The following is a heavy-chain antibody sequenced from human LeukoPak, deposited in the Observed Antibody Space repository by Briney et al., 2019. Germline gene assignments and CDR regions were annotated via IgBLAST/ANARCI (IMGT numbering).Heavy chain of an antibody. D-gene: IGHD4-17*01. V-gene: IGHV1-46*01. CDR3: AKDRGRYGDYARFDY. Sequence: ASVKVSCKASGYTFTSYYMHWVRQAPGQGLEWMGIINPSGGSTSYAQKFQGRVTMTRDMSTSTVYMELSSLRSEDTAVYYCAKDRGRYGDYARFDYWGQGTLVTVSS. J-gene: IGHJ4*02. CDR2: INPSGGST. CDR1: GYTFTSYY.